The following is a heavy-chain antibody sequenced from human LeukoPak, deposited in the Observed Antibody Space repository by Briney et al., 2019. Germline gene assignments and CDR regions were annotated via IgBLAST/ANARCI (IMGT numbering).Heavy chain of an antibody. CDR1: GGTFSSYA. Sequence: GPSVKVSCKASGGTFSSYAISWVRKAPGQGLEWMGGIISLFGTANYAQKFQGRVTITADESTSTAYMELSSLRSEDTAVYYCARDWELERRLLDHYYYGMDVWGQGTTVTVSS. V-gene: IGHV1-69*01. D-gene: IGHD1-1*01. CDR2: IISLFGTA. J-gene: IGHJ6*02. CDR3: ARDWELERRLLDHYYYGMDV.